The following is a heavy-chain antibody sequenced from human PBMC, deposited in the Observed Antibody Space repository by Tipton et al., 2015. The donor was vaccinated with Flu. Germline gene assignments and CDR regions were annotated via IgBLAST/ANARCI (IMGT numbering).Heavy chain of an antibody. J-gene: IGHJ3*02. Sequence: GSLRLSRAASGIIVSNEYMSWVRQAPGKGLEWVSVLYSDGRTYYADSVKGRFTISRDSSKNTLHFQMHSLRLEDTATYYCARGVAGAFDIWGQGTRVSVSS. CDR2: LYSDGRT. CDR1: GIIVSNEY. V-gene: IGHV3-53*05. D-gene: IGHD6-19*01. CDR3: ARGVAGAFDI.